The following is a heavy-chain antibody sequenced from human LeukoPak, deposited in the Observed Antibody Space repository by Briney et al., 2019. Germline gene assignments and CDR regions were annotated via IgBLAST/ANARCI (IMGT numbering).Heavy chain of an antibody. CDR3: APIYGDYSDFDS. V-gene: IGHV4-39*07. D-gene: IGHD4-17*01. CDR1: GGSISSSSYY. J-gene: IGHJ4*02. Sequence: PSETLSLTCTVSGGSISSSSYYWSWVRQPPGKGLEWIGEITHVGRTHYNPSLKSRVTISIDTSKNQFSLKLTSVAAADTAVYYCAPIYGDYSDFDSWGQGTLVTVSS. CDR2: ITHVGRT.